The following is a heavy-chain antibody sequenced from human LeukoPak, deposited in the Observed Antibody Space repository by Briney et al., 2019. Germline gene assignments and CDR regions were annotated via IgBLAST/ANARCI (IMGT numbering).Heavy chain of an antibody. CDR2: ISGSGDST. CDR3: ARADGYSNYGTFGY. CDR1: GFTFSSYG. Sequence: GGSLRLSCAASGFTFSSYGMSWVRQAPGKGLEWVSTISGSGDSTFYADSVKGRFTISRDNFKNTLYLQMNSLRAEDTAIYFCARADGYSNYGTFGYWGQGTLVTVSS. V-gene: IGHV3-23*01. J-gene: IGHJ4*02. D-gene: IGHD4-11*01.